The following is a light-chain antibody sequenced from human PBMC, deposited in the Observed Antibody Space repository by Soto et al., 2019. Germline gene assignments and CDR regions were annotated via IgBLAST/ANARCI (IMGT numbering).Light chain of an antibody. Sequence: QSVLTQPPSVSGAPGQRVTISCTGSGSNIGAGYDVHWYQQLPGTAPKLLIFANINRPSGVPDRFSGSKSGTSASLAITGLRAEVEADYYCQSYDSSPSGYVFGTGTKVT. CDR1: GSNIGAGYD. J-gene: IGLJ1*01. V-gene: IGLV1-40*01. CDR2: ANI. CDR3: QSYDSSPSGYV.